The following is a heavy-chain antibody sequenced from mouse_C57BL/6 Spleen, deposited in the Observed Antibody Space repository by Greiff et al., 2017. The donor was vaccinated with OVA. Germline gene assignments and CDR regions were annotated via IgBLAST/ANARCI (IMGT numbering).Heavy chain of an antibody. CDR1: GFTFSSYA. CDR3: ANYYGSSSWFAY. J-gene: IGHJ3*01. CDR2: ISDGGSYT. V-gene: IGHV5-4*03. Sequence: EVKVEESGGGLVKPGGSLKLSCAASGFTFSSYAMSWVRQTPEKRLEWVATISDGGSYTYYPDNVKGRFTISRGNAKNNLYLQMSHLKSEDTAMYYCANYYGSSSWFAYWGQGTLVTVSA. D-gene: IGHD1-1*01.